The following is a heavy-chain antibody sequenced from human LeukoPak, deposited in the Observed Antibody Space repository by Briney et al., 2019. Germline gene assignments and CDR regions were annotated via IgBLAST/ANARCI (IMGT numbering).Heavy chain of an antibody. V-gene: IGHV3-7*03. J-gene: IGHJ3*02. Sequence: GGSLRLFCAASGFIFSNYWMSWVRQAPGKGLEWVANIKQDGTEKDYVASVRGRFTISRDNAKNSLYLQVNSLRAEDTAVYYCARVYSSSSGKNAFDIWGQGTMVTVSS. CDR2: IKQDGTEK. CDR3: ARVYSSSSGKNAFDI. D-gene: IGHD6-6*01. CDR1: GFIFSNYW.